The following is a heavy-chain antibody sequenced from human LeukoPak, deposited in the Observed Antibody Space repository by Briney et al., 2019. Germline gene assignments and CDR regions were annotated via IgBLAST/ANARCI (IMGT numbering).Heavy chain of an antibody. CDR2: ISYDGSNK. CDR3: ARSYLVWTSLDY. J-gene: IGHJ4*02. CDR1: GFTFSSYA. Sequence: GGSLRLSCAASGFTFSSYAMHWVRQAPGKGLEWVTFISYDGSNKYYADSVKGRFAISRDNSKNTLYLQMNSLRPEDTAVYYCARSYLVWTSLDYWGQGTLLTVSS. D-gene: IGHD1-20*01. V-gene: IGHV3-30*09.